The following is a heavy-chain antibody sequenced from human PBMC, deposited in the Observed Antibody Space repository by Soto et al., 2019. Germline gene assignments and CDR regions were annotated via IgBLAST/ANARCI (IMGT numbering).Heavy chain of an antibody. CDR3: ARSRPAYCGGDCPDFDY. J-gene: IGHJ4*02. CDR1: VFTFISYG. V-gene: IGHV3-30*03. D-gene: IGHD2-21*02. Sequence: GWSLRLSCASSVFTFISYGMHWVRQAPGKGLEWVAVISYDGSNKYYADSVKGRFTISRDNSKNTLYLQMNSLRAEDTAVYYCARSRPAYCGGDCPDFDYWGQGTLVTVS. CDR2: ISYDGSNK.